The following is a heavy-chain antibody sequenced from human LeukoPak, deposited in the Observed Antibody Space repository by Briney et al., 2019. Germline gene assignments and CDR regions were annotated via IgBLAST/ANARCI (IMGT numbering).Heavy chain of an antibody. CDR1: GFIFSNYY. CDR3: GRGKSPAAVDD. D-gene: IGHD2-2*01. J-gene: IGHJ4*02. CDR2: ISSDGSDI. Sequence: GGSLRLSCAASGFIFSNYYMHWVRHPPGKGLVWVSHISSDGSDINYADSVKGRFTISRDNAKNTLYLQMNSLRVEDTALYYCGRGKSPAAVDDWGQGTLVTVPS. V-gene: IGHV3-74*01.